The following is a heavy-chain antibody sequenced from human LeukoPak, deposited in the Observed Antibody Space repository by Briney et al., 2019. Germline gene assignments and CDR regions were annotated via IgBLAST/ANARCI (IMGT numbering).Heavy chain of an antibody. J-gene: IGHJ4*02. CDR1: GFTFTIYA. V-gene: IGHV3-23*01. CDR3: AKDWLSTVESPADN. D-gene: IGHD4-23*01. CDR2: TRGSGGGT. Sequence: GGSLRLSCVASGFTFTIYAMSWVRQAPGKGLEWVSTTRGSGGGTNSADSVKGRFTISRDNSKNTLFLQMSRLRVEDTAVYYCAKDWLSTVESPADNWGQGPLVTVSS.